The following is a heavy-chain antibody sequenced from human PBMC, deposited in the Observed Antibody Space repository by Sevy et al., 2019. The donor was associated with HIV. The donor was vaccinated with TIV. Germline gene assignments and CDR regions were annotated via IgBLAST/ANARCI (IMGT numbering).Heavy chain of an antibody. CDR1: GFTFSYYN. CDR2: ISSGSSYV. J-gene: IGHJ4*02. CDR3: ASPLHYYDSPSAY. D-gene: IGHD3-22*01. Sequence: GGSLRLSCAASGFTFSYYNMNWVRQAPGKGLEWASSISSGSSYVYHADSVKGRFTISRDNAKNSLYLQMNSLRTEDTAVYYCASPLHYYDSPSAYWGQGTQVTVSS. V-gene: IGHV3-21*01.